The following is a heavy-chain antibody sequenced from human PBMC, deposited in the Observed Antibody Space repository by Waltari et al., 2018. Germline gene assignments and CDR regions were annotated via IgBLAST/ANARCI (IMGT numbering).Heavy chain of an antibody. V-gene: IGHV3-30*18. CDR3: AKENGYSSSVGLLGGGDY. D-gene: IGHD6-13*01. J-gene: IGHJ4*02. CDR1: GFTFSSYG. CDR2: ISYDGSNK. Sequence: QVQLVESGGGVVQPGRSLRLSCAASGFTFSSYGMQWVRQAPGKGLEWVAVISYDGSNKYYADSVKGRFTISRDNSKNTLYLQMNSLRAEDTAVYYCAKENGYSSSVGLLGGGDYWGQGTLVTVSS.